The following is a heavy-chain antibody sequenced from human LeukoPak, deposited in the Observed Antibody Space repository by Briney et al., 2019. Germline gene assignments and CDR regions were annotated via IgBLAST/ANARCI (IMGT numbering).Heavy chain of an antibody. J-gene: IGHJ3*02. CDR2: IYHSGST. D-gene: IGHD1-26*01. Sequence: SETLSLTCTVSGGSISSGGYYWSWIRQPPGKGLEWIGYIYHSGSTYYNPSLKSRVTISVDTSKNQFSLKLSSVTAADTAVYYCARDVGSDAFDIWGQGTMVTVSS. CDR1: GGSISSGGYY. V-gene: IGHV4-30-2*01. CDR3: ARDVGSDAFDI.